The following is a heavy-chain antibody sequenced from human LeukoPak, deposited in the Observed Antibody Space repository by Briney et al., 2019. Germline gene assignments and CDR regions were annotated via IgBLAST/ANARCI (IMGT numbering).Heavy chain of an antibody. Sequence: GGSLRLSCAASGFTFSSYEMNWVRQAPGKGLEWVSYISSSGSTRYYADSVKGRFTISRDDAKNPLYLQMNSLRAEDTAVYYCTRNGFSSGLDYWGQGTLVTVSS. CDR3: TRNGFSSGLDY. CDR2: ISSSGSTR. CDR1: GFTFSSYE. D-gene: IGHD6-19*01. J-gene: IGHJ4*02. V-gene: IGHV3-48*03.